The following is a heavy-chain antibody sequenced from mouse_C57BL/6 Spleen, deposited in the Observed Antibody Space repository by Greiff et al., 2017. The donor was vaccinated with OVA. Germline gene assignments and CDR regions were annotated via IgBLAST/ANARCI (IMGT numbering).Heavy chain of an antibody. CDR3: ARSDSSGYYFDY. CDR1: GYTFTSYW. J-gene: IGHJ2*01. V-gene: IGHV1-69*01. D-gene: IGHD3-2*02. CDR2: IDPSASYT. Sequence: QVQLQQPGAELVMPGASVKLSCKASGYTFTSYWMHWVKQRPGQGLEWIGEIDPSASYTNYNQKFKGKSTLTVDKSSSTAYMQLSSLTSEDSAVYYCARSDSSGYYFDYWGQGTTLTVSS.